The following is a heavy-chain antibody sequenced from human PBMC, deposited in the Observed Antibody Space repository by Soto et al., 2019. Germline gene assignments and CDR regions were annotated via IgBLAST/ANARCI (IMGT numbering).Heavy chain of an antibody. CDR1: GFSLSTSGVG. CDR3: AHSRAYGSGNYYLWTYYFDY. CDR2: IYWDDDK. D-gene: IGHD3-10*01. Sequence: SGPTLVNPTQTLTLTCTFSGFSLSTSGVGVDWIRQPPGKALEWLALIYWDDDKRYSPSLKSRLTITKDTSKNQVVLTMTNMDPVDTATYYCAHSRAYGSGNYYLWTYYFDYWGQGTLVTVSS. V-gene: IGHV2-5*02. J-gene: IGHJ4*02.